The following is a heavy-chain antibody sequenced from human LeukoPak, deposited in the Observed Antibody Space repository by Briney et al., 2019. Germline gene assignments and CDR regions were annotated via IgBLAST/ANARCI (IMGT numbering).Heavy chain of an antibody. Sequence: GGSLRLSCAASGFTSSRYWMHWVRHGPGKGLVWVARIKNDGSTTIYADSVKGRFTISRDNTKNTLYLQMNSLRAEDTTVYCCTRTMMGSNAFDIWGQGTMVTVSS. CDR2: IKNDGSTT. CDR1: GFTSSRYW. J-gene: IGHJ3*02. D-gene: IGHD3-22*01. V-gene: IGHV3-74*01. CDR3: TRTMMGSNAFDI.